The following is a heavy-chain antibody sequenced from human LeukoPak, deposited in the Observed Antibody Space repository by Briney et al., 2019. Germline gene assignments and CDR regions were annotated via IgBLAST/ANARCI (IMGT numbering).Heavy chain of an antibody. J-gene: IGHJ4*02. Sequence: PSETLSLTCTVSGGSISRYYWSWIRQPPGKGLEWIGYIYYSGSTNYNPSLKSRVIISGDTSKNQFSLKLSSVTAADTAVYYCARGYSSSWSRILDYWGQGTLVTVSS. V-gene: IGHV4-59*01. CDR2: IYYSGST. D-gene: IGHD6-13*01. CDR3: ARGYSSSWSRILDY. CDR1: GGSISRYY.